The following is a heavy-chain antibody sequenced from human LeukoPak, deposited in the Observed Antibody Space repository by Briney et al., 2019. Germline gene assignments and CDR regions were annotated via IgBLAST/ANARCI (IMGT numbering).Heavy chain of an antibody. CDR3: ARHIGGGIEDMDV. D-gene: IGHD3-16*02. J-gene: IGHJ6*03. V-gene: IGHV4-59*08. Sequence: SETLSLTCTVSGGSIGTYYWSWVRQSPGTGLEWIGYIYVTGTRYNLYLQSRVTISVDRSRNQFFLKMTSVTAADTAVYYCARHIGGGIEDMDVWGRGTKVTVSS. CDR2: IYVTGT. CDR1: GGSIGTYY.